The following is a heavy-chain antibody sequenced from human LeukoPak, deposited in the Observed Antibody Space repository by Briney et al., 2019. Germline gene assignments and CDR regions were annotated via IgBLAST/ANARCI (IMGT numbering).Heavy chain of an antibody. D-gene: IGHD3-22*01. V-gene: IGHV5-51*01. CDR1: GYSFTSYW. Sequence: GESLKISCKGSGYSFTSYWIGWVRQMPGKGLEWMGIIYPGDSDTRYSPSFQGQVTISADKSISTAYLQWSSLKASDTAMYYCARRLSINYYDTDYFDYWGQGTLVTVSS. CDR3: ARRLSINYYDTDYFDY. J-gene: IGHJ4*02. CDR2: IYPGDSDT.